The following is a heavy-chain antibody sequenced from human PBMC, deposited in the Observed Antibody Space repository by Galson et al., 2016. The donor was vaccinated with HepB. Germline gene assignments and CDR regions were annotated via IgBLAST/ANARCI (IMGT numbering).Heavy chain of an antibody. V-gene: IGHV1-18*01. Sequence: SVKVSCKADGYNFIYYGISWVRQAPGQGLEWLGWISPYNDNSDSAQKIRGRVTLTTDTSTSTAYMELRSLRSDDTAVYYRARVDNWTYDYWGQGTLVTVSS. D-gene: IGHD1-7*01. CDR2: ISPYNDNS. J-gene: IGHJ4*02. CDR1: GYNFIYYG. CDR3: ARVDNWTYDY.